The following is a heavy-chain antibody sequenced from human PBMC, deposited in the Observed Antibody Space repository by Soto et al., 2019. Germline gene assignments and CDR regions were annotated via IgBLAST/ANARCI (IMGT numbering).Heavy chain of an antibody. CDR1: GYSFTSYL. D-gene: IGHD1-26*01. Sequence: PGESLKISCQGSGYSFTSYLIIFFLPLPFPCLSFLWMIDPSDSYTNYSPSFPGPVTLSADKSISTAYLQWSSLKASDTAMYYCARFVGGSYPLRMDVWGQGTTVTVSS. J-gene: IGHJ6*02. V-gene: IGHV5-10-1*01. CDR3: ARFVGGSYPLRMDV. CDR2: IDPSDSYT.